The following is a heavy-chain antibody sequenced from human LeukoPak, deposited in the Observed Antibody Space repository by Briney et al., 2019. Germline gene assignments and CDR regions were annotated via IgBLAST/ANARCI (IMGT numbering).Heavy chain of an antibody. CDR1: GFTFSSYS. CDR3: ATYMVRGATYYFDY. V-gene: IGHV3-21*01. Sequence: PGGSLRLSCAASGFTFSSYSMNWVRQAPGKGLEWVSSISSSSSYIYYADSVKGRFTISRDNAKSSLYLQMNSLRAEDTAVYYCATYMVRGATYYFDYWGQGTLVTVSS. CDR2: ISSSSSYI. J-gene: IGHJ4*02. D-gene: IGHD3-10*01.